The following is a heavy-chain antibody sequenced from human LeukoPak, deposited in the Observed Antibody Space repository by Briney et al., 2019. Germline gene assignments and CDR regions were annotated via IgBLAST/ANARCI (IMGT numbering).Heavy chain of an antibody. D-gene: IGHD1-26*01. V-gene: IGHV3-20*04. CDR2: ISWNGGST. CDR3: ARGPPVGSTPLDY. J-gene: IGHJ4*02. CDR1: GFPFEDIG. Sequence: GGSLRLSCAASGFPFEDIGLSWVGQAPGKGLEWFPGISWNGGSTDYADSVKGRFTISRDNAKNSLSLQMNSLRVEDTAFYYCARGPPVGSTPLDYWGQGTLVTVSS.